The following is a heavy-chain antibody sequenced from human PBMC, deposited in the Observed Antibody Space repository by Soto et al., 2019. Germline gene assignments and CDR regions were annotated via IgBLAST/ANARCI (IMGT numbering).Heavy chain of an antibody. Sequence: QVQLQESGPGLVKPSQTLSLTCTVSGGSISSGGYCWSRIRQHPGKGLEWIGYIYYSGSTYYNPSLKSRVTISVDTSKNQFSLKLSSVTAADTAVYYCARVQILEWLFNNWFDPWGQGTLVTVSS. CDR2: IYYSGST. CDR1: GGSISSGGYC. D-gene: IGHD3-3*01. J-gene: IGHJ5*02. V-gene: IGHV4-31*03. CDR3: ARVQILEWLFNNWFDP.